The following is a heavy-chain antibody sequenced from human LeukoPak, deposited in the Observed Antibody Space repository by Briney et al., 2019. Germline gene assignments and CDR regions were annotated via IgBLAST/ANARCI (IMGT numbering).Heavy chain of an antibody. J-gene: IGHJ6*03. CDR2: VSGSGGST. V-gene: IGHV3-23*01. Sequence: PGGSLRLSCAPSGFTFSSYALSWVRQAPGKGLEWVSGVSGSGGSTYYADSVKGRFTISRDNSKNALYLQMNSLRAEDTAVYDCAKAAARSYYYYYYMDVWGKGTTVTVSS. CDR1: GFTFSSYA. D-gene: IGHD6-6*01. CDR3: AKAAARSYYYYYYMDV.